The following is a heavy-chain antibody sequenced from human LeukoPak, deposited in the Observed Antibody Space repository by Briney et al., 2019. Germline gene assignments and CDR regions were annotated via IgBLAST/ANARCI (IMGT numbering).Heavy chain of an antibody. CDR1: GFTFSSYA. D-gene: IGHD1-14*01. J-gene: IGHJ3*02. CDR2: ISYDGSNK. CDR3: AKSRAGIKEAFDI. V-gene: IGHV3-30-3*02. Sequence: PGRSLRLSCAASGFTFSSYAMHWVRQAPGKGREWVAVISYDGSNKYYADSVKGRFTISRDNSKNTLYLQMSSLRAEDTAVYYCAKSRAGIKEAFDIWGQGTMVTVSS.